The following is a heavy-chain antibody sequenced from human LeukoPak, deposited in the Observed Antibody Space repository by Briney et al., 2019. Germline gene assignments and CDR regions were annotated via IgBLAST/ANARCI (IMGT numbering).Heavy chain of an antibody. CDR1: GFTFSSYG. J-gene: IGHJ6*03. D-gene: IGHD6-13*01. V-gene: IGHV3-33*06. CDR3: AKEEGYSSSWYYYYMDV. Sequence: GRSLRLSCAASGFTFSSYGMHWVRQAPGKGLEWVAVIWYDGSNKYYADSVKGRFTISRDNSKNTLYLQMSSLRAEDTAVYYCAKEEGYSSSWYYYYMDVWGKGTTVTVSS. CDR2: IWYDGSNK.